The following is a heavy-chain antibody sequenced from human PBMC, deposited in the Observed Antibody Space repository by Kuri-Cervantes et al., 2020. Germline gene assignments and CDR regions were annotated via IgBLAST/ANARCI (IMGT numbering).Heavy chain of an antibody. D-gene: IGHD6-19*01. CDR1: GYTFTSYD. J-gene: IGHJ4*02. CDR2: MNPNSGNT. CDR3: SSRYSSGWSFDY. Sequence: ASVKVSCKASGYTFTSYDINWVRQATGHGLEWMGWMNPNSGNTGYAQKFQGRVTMTRNTSISTAYMELSSLRSEDTAVYYCSSRYSSGWSFDYWGQGTLVTVSS. V-gene: IGHV1-8*01.